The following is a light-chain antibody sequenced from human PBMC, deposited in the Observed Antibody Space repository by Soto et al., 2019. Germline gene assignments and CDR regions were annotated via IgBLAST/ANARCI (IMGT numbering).Light chain of an antibody. Sequence: QSALTQPASVSGSPGQSITISCTGTSSDIGAYNFVSWYQQHPGKAPKLMLYDVNIRPSGVSNRFSDSKSGNTASLTISGLQAEDEADYYCTSWTTSTTMIFGGGTKLTVL. CDR3: TSWTTSTTMI. CDR2: DVN. V-gene: IGLV2-14*03. J-gene: IGLJ2*01. CDR1: SSDIGAYNF.